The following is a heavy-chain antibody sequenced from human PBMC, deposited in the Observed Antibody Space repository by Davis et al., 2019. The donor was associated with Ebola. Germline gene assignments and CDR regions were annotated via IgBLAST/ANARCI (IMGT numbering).Heavy chain of an antibody. V-gene: IGHV3-9*01. CDR2: TRRNSGSI. CDR3: ARTGGGYQFFSYYFDY. CDR1: GSTFDDYA. Sequence: GGSLRPSCPPSGSTFDDYAMHWVRQVPGKGLEWVSGTRRNSGSIGYAESVKGRFTISRDNAKNSLYLQMNSLRAEDTAVYYCARTGGGYQFFSYYFDYWGQGTLVTVSS. D-gene: IGHD3-22*01. J-gene: IGHJ4*02.